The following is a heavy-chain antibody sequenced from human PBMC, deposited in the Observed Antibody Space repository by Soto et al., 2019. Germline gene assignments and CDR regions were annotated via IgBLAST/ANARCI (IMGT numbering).Heavy chain of an antibody. V-gene: IGHV3-30*04. CDR2: ISHGGRNE. D-gene: IGHD2-15*01. J-gene: IGHJ3*02. Sequence: GGSLRLSCAASGLTFSRSAMHWVRQAPGKGLEWVAIISHGGRNEYYSDSVKGRFTISRDNSKDTLYLQLSSLRPEDTAVYYCARDRDGDGGSSSAFDIWGQGTMVTVSS. CDR1: GLTFSRSA. CDR3: ARDRDGDGGSSSAFDI.